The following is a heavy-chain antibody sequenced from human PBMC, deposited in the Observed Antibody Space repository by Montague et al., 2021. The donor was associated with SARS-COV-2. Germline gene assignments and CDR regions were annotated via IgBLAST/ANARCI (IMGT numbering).Heavy chain of an antibody. CDR2: TFVGAST. Sequence: SETLSLTCPVSGGSISGYYWCWVRLPAGKRLEWIGRTFVGASTDYNPSLMNRFRLSGDKSKNQFSLKVTSVTAADTAIYYCARGMAPEGRWFDSWGHGMLVTVSS. D-gene: IGHD2-2*01. J-gene: IGHJ5*01. CDR3: ARGMAPEGRWFDS. V-gene: IGHV4-4*07. CDR1: GGSISGYY.